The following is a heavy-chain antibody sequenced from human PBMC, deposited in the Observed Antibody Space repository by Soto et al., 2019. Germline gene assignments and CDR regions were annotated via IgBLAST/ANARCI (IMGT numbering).Heavy chain of an antibody. Sequence: EVQLVESGGGLVQPGGSLRLSCEASRGAFGDYWMHWVRQAPGKGLVWVSRINRDANDIIYADSVKGRFTASRDNAKNMVFLQMNSLRVEGTAVYYCASDVPHNGFDSWGQGTLVPVSS. CDR1: RGAFGDYW. V-gene: IGHV3-74*01. CDR3: ASDVPHNGFDS. J-gene: IGHJ5*01. D-gene: IGHD3-10*02. CDR2: INRDANDI.